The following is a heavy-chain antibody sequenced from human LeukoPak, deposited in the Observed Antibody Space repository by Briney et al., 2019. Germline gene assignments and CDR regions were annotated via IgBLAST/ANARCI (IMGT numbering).Heavy chain of an antibody. CDR3: AKREVRKVIVVVPASAYYFDY. CDR1: GFTFSSYA. V-gene: IGHV3-23*01. J-gene: IGHJ4*02. D-gene: IGHD2-2*01. Sequence: GGSLRLSCAASGFTFSSYAMSWVRQAPGKGLEWVSAISGSGGSTYYADSVKGRFTISRDNSKNTLYLQMNSLRAEDTAVYYCAKREVRKVIVVVPASAYYFDYWGQGTLVTVSS. CDR2: ISGSGGST.